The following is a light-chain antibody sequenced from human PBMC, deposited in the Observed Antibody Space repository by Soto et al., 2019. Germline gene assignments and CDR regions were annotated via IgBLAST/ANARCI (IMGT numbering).Light chain of an antibody. Sequence: QSVLTQPPSASGTPGQRVTISCSGSSSNIGSNTVNWYHQLPGTAPKLVIYSNNQRPSGVPDRFSGSKSGTSASLAISGLQSEDEAEYYCAAWDDSLNGVLFGGGTKLTVL. CDR1: SSNIGSNT. CDR2: SNN. V-gene: IGLV1-44*01. CDR3: AAWDDSLNGVL. J-gene: IGLJ2*01.